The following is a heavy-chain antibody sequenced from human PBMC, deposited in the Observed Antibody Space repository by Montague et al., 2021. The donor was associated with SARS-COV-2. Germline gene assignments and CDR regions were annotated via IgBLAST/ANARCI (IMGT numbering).Heavy chain of an antibody. CDR3: AARGFGESNGDLFDY. CDR2: IVVGSGNT. J-gene: IGHJ4*02. D-gene: IGHD3-10*01. Sequence: LVKVSCKASGFTFTSSAMQWVRQARGQRLEWIGWIVVGSGNTNYAQKFQERVTITGDMSTSTAYMELSSLRSEDTAVYYCAARGFGESNGDLFDYWGQGTLVTVSS. V-gene: IGHV1-58*02. CDR1: GFTFTSSA.